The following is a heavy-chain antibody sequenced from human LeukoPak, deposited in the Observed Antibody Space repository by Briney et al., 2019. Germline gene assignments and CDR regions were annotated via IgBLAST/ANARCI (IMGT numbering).Heavy chain of an antibody. V-gene: IGHV3-23*01. CDR3: AKDPSGPIWFGELLYWFDP. CDR2: ISGSGGST. CDR1: KFTFSSYA. D-gene: IGHD3-10*01. J-gene: IGHJ5*02. Sequence: GGSLRLSCAASKFTFSSYAMSWVRQAPGKGLEWVSAISGSGGSTYYADSVKGRFTISRDNSKNTLYLQMNSLRAEDTAVYYCAKDPSGPIWFGELLYWFDPWGQGTLVTVSS.